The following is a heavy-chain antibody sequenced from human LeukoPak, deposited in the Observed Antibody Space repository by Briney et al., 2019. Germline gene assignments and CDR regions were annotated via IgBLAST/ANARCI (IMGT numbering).Heavy chain of an antibody. D-gene: IGHD2-21*02. Sequence: ASVKVSCKASGYTFSSYGISWVRQAPGQGLEWMGWISAYNGNRNYAQELQGRVTMTTGTSTSTAYMELRSLRSDDTAVYYCAREEAYCGGDCYSFAFDIWGQGTMVTVSS. V-gene: IGHV1-18*01. J-gene: IGHJ3*02. CDR3: AREEAYCGGDCYSFAFDI. CDR1: GYTFSSYG. CDR2: ISAYNGNR.